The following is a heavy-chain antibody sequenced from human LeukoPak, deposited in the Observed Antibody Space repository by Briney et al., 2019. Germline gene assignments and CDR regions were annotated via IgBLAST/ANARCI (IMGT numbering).Heavy chain of an antibody. CDR3: AREPTNNNYYYYYGMDV. Sequence: ASVKVSCKASGYTFTGYYMHWVRQAPGQGLEWMGWINPNSGGTNYAQKFQGRVTMTRDTSIITAYMELSRLRSDDTAVYYCAREPTNNNYYYYYGMDVWGQGTTVTVSS. D-gene: IGHD1/OR15-1a*01. V-gene: IGHV1-2*02. CDR2: INPNSGGT. CDR1: GYTFTGYY. J-gene: IGHJ6*02.